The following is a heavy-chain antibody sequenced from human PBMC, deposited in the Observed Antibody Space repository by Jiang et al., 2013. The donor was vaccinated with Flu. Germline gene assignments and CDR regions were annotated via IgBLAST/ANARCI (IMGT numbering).Heavy chain of an antibody. Sequence: CKASGYSITNNFMHWVRQAPGQGLEWMGIINPSGGGRNYAQRFEGRVTMTWDTSTGTIYMELSRLTPDDTAVYYCTGGDYVTFDYWGQGTLVTVSS. CDR2: INPSGGGR. V-gene: IGHV1-46*01. D-gene: IGHD4-17*01. CDR1: GYSITNNF. CDR3: TGGDYVTFDY. J-gene: IGHJ4*02.